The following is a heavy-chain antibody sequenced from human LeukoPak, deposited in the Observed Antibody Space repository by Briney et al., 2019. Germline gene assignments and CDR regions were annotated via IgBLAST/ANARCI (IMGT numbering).Heavy chain of an antibody. CDR2: ISSSSTYI. J-gene: IGHJ4*02. Sequence: GGSLRLSCAASGFTFSSYSMDWVRQAPGKGLEWVSSISSSSTYIYYADSVKGRFTVSRDNAKNSLYLQVNSLRAEDTAVYYCARVLSGHDQTPPDYWGQGTLVTVSS. CDR1: GFTFSSYS. CDR3: ARVLSGHDQTPPDY. V-gene: IGHV3-21*01. D-gene: IGHD5-12*01.